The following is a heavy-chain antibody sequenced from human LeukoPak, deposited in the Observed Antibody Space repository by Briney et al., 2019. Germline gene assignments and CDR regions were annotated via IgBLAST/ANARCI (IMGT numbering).Heavy chain of an antibody. Sequence: SETLSLTCTVSGVSIFSYYWNWVRRPPGKGLEWIGYTHYSGSTNYNPSLKSRVTISVDTSKSQFSLKLTSATAADTAVYYCATGRSIRYFDYWGQGTLLTVSS. CDR3: ATGRSIRYFDY. D-gene: IGHD3-9*01. CDR1: GVSIFSYY. J-gene: IGHJ4*02. V-gene: IGHV4-59*08. CDR2: THYSGST.